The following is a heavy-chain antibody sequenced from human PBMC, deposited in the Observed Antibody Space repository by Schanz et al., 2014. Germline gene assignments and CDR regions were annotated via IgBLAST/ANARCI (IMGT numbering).Heavy chain of an antibody. CDR2: MYINSGST. Sequence: EVQLVESGGGLIQPGGSLRLSCAVSGFTVNTNYMSWVRQAPGKGLEWISSMYINSGSTQYADSVKGRFIISRDSSKTLVFLQMTSLTAEDPGVYFCARDGGRDGYNLAFDVWGQGTLVTVSS. V-gene: IGHV3-53*01. CDR3: ARDGGRDGYNLAFDV. D-gene: IGHD5-12*01. CDR1: GFTVNTNY. J-gene: IGHJ3*01.